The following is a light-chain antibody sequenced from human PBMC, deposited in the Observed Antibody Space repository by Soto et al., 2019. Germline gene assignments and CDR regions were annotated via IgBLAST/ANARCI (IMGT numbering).Light chain of an antibody. Sequence: QSALTQPASVSGSPGQSITISCTGTSSDVGAYNYVSWYQQHPGKAPKLMIYEVSNRFSGVSNRFSGSKSANTASLTISGLQADDAAEYYCSSYTSSNRVVFGGGTKLTLL. V-gene: IGLV2-14*01. CDR1: SSDVGAYNY. CDR3: SSYTSSNRVV. CDR2: EVS. J-gene: IGLJ2*01.